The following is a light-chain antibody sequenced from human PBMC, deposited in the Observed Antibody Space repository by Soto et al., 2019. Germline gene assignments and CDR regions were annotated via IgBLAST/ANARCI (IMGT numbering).Light chain of an antibody. J-gene: IGLJ2*01. V-gene: IGLV2-14*01. CDR3: CSYAGTYPFVV. CDR1: SSDVGGYNY. CDR2: KVS. Sequence: QSALTQPASVSGSPGQSITIPCTGTSSDVGGYNYVSWYQQHPGRAPKLVIYKVSDRPSGVSSRFSGSKSGNTASLTISGLQAEDEAAYYCCSYAGTYPFVVFGGGTKVTVL.